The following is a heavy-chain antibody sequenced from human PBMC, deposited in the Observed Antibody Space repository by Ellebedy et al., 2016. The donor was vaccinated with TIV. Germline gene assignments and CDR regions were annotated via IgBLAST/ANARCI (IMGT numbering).Heavy chain of an antibody. D-gene: IGHD2-2*01. CDR2: INHSGST. CDR3: AREPRAAAGPVRFDY. CDR1: GGSISSGGYY. J-gene: IGHJ4*02. V-gene: IGHV4-39*07. Sequence: SETLSLTXTVSGGSISSGGYYWSWIRQPPGKGLEWIGEINHSGSTSYNPSLKSRVTMSVDTSKNQFSLKLSSVTAADTAVYYCAREPRAAAGPVRFDYWGQGTLVTVSS.